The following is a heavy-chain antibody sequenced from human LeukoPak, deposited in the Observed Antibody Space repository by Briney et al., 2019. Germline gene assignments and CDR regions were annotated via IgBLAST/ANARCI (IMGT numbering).Heavy chain of an antibody. Sequence: GXXLRLSCAASGFTFSSYAISWVRQAPGKGLEWVSAISGTGGNTHYADSVKGRFTISRDNSQNTVYLQMNSLRAEDTALYYCAKRGHYDPSVLRAPFDYWGQGTLVTVS. CDR1: GFTFSSYA. D-gene: IGHD3-22*01. J-gene: IGHJ4*02. V-gene: IGHV3-23*01. CDR3: AKRGHYDPSVLRAPFDY. CDR2: ISGTGGNT.